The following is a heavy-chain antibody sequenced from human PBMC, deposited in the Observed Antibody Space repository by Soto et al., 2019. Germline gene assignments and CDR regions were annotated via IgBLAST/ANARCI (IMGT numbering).Heavy chain of an antibody. D-gene: IGHD3-10*01. CDR2: IRGSGGKT. J-gene: IGHJ6*02. CDR1: GFTFSSYA. CDR3: AKDRGFGEVKIGYGMDV. Sequence: EVQLLESEGGLVQPGGSLRLSCAASGFTFSSYAMTWVRQAPGKGLEWVSGIRGSGGKTYCADSVKGRFTISRDNSKNTLYVQMNSLRAEDTAVYYCAKDRGFGEVKIGYGMDVWGQGTTVTVSS. V-gene: IGHV3-23*01.